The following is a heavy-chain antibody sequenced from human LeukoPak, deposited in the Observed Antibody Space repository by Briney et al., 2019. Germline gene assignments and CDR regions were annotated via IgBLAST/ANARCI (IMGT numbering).Heavy chain of an antibody. J-gene: IGHJ4*02. V-gene: IGHV3-23*01. Sequence: PGGSLRLSCAASGFTFSNYAMTWVRQAPGKGLESISVISGSGDATNYADSVKGRFTISRDNSKSTLYVQMNSLRAEDTAVYYCAKSTSFYFDSWGQGTLVTVSS. CDR3: AKSTSFYFDS. CDR1: GFTFSNYA. CDR2: ISGSGDAT.